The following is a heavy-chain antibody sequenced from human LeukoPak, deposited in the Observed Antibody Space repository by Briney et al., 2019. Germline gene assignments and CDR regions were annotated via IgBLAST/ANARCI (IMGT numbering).Heavy chain of an antibody. CDR2: IYTSGTT. V-gene: IGHV4-4*07. CDR3: VGRDFDY. Sequence: SETLSLTCTVSSGSISSYDWSWIRQPAGKGLEWIGRIYTSGTTNYNPSLKSRVTISLDTSKNQFSLKLSSVTAADTAFYYCVGRDFDYWGQGTLVTVSS. J-gene: IGHJ4*02. CDR1: SGSISSYD. D-gene: IGHD1-26*01.